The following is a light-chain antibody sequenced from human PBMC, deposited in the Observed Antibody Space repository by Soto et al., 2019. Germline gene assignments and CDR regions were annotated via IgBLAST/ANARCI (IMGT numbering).Light chain of an antibody. CDR2: DAS. CDR1: QSLSGN. Sequence: EVVLTQSPATLSLSPGERATLSCRASQSLSGNLAWYQQKPGQAPRLLIYDASNRATGIPARFSGSGSGTDFTLTISSLEPEDFAVYYCQQRSNWPITFGQGTRLEIK. J-gene: IGKJ5*01. V-gene: IGKV3-11*01. CDR3: QQRSNWPIT.